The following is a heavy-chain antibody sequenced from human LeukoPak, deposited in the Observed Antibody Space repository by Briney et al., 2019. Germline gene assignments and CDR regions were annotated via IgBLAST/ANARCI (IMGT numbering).Heavy chain of an antibody. V-gene: IGHV4-34*01. CDR2: INHSGST. J-gene: IGHJ5*02. D-gene: IGHD3-22*01. Sequence: SETLSLTCAVHGGSFSGYYWSWIRQPPGKGLEWIGEINHSGSTNYNPSLKSRVTISVDTSKNQFSLKLSSVTAADTAVYYCARGLSRSTMIPRRWFDPWGQGTLVTVSS. CDR3: ARGLSRSTMIPRRWFDP. CDR1: GGSFSGYY.